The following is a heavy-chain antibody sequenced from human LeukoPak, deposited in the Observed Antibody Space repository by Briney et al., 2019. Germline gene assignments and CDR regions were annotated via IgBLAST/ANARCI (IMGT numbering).Heavy chain of an antibody. J-gene: IGHJ3*02. CDR2: ISWDGGST. Sequence: PGGSLRLSCAASGFTFDDYTMHWVRQAPGKGLEWVSLISWDGGSTYYADSVKGRFTISRDNAKNTLYLQTNSLRAEDTAVYYCAKDHYVSGRYDAFDIWGQGTMVTVSS. CDR1: GFTFDDYT. V-gene: IGHV3-43*01. D-gene: IGHD3-10*01. CDR3: AKDHYVSGRYDAFDI.